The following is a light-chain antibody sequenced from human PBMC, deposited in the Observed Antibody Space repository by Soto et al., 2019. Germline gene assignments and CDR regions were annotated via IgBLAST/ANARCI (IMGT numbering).Light chain of an antibody. V-gene: IGLV3-21*02. CDR1: KIRTKS. J-gene: IGLJ2*01. CDR2: DDS. CDR3: QVWDSSTDQNVV. Sequence: SYELTQPPSVSVAPGQTARITCGGNKIRTKSVHWYQQKPGQAPVLVVFDDSDRPSGIPERFSGSNSGNTATLTISRVEAGDEADYYCQVWDSSTDQNVVFGGGTKVTVL.